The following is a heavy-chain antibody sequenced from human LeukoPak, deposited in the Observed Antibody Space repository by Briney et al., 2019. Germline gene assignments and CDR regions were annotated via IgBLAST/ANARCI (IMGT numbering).Heavy chain of an antibody. Sequence: ASVKVSCKASGYTFTSYGISWVRQAPGQGLEWMGRIIPILGIANYAQKFQGRVTITADKSTSTAYMELSSLRSEDTAVYYCARDPFGYFDYWGQGTLVTVSS. J-gene: IGHJ4*02. CDR3: ARDPFGYFDY. D-gene: IGHD3-10*01. CDR2: IIPILGIA. CDR1: GYTFTSYG. V-gene: IGHV1-69*04.